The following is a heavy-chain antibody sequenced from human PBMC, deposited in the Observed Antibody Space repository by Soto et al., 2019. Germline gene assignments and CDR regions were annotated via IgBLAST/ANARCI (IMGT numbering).Heavy chain of an antibody. J-gene: IGHJ4*02. CDR3: ARGADGYNYADY. V-gene: IGHV4-34*01. CDR2: INHSGST. D-gene: IGHD5-12*01. Sequence: SETLSLTCAVYGGSFIGHYWSWIRQPPGKGLEWIGEINHSGSTNYNPSLKSRVTISVDTSKNQFSLQLSSVTAADTAVYYCARGADGYNYADYWGQGTLVTVSS. CDR1: GGSFIGHY.